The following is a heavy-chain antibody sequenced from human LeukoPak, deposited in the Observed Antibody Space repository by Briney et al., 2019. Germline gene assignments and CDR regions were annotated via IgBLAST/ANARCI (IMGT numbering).Heavy chain of an antibody. V-gene: IGHV4-34*01. CDR1: GGSISGYY. D-gene: IGHD3-10*01. Sequence: PSETLSLTCTVSGGSISGYYWSWIRQPPGKGLEWIGEINHSGSTNYNPSFKSRVTISGDTSKNQFSLKLSSVTAADTAVYYCARDRSSMVPGWFDPWGQGTLVTVSS. CDR2: INHSGST. J-gene: IGHJ5*02. CDR3: ARDRSSMVPGWFDP.